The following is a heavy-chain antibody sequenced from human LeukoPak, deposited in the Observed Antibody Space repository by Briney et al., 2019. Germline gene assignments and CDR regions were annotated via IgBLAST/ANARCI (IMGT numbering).Heavy chain of an antibody. D-gene: IGHD3-3*01. Sequence: GGSLRLSCAASGFTFSSYAMSWVRQAPGKGLEWVSAISGSGGSTYYADSVKGRFTISRDNSKNTLYLQMNSLRAEDTAVYYCAKEERSYDFWSGYSPDYFDYWGQGTLVTVSS. J-gene: IGHJ4*02. V-gene: IGHV3-23*01. CDR2: ISGSGGST. CDR1: GFTFSSYA. CDR3: AKEERSYDFWSGYSPDYFDY.